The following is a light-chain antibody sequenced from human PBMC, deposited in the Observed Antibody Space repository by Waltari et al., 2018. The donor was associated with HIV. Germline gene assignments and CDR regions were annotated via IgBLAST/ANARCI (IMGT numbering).Light chain of an antibody. CDR3: QQYSTSPFT. V-gene: IGKV3-20*01. J-gene: IGKJ5*01. CDR1: QSVGSTY. CDR2: GAS. Sequence: ENVLTQSPGALSLSPGERATISCRASQSVGSTYMAWYQQRTGQAPRILIDGASSRATGIPDRFLGSGSETDFTLTINRLEPEDFEVYYLQQYSTSPFTLGQGTRLEIK.